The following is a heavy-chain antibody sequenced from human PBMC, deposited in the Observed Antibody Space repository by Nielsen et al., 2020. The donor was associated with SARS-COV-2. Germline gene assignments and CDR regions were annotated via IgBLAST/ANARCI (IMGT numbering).Heavy chain of an antibody. D-gene: IGHD3-3*01. Sequence: SETLSLTCTVSGYSISSGYYWGWIRQPPGKGLEWIGSIYHGGSTYYNPSLKSRVTISVDTSKNQFSLKLSSVTAADTAVYYCARRTYDFWSGYPDYWGQGTLVTVSS. V-gene: IGHV4-38-2*02. CDR2: IYHGGST. CDR3: ARRTYDFWSGYPDY. J-gene: IGHJ4*02. CDR1: GYSISSGYY.